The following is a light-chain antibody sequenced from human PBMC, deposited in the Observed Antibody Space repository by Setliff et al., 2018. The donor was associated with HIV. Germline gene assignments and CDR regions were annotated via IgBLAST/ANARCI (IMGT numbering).Light chain of an antibody. CDR1: RIGGKS. CDR3: QVWDSSSDHYF. CDR2: DDS. V-gene: IGLV3-21*02. Sequence: SYELTQPPSVSVAPGQTARITCGGNRIGGKSVRWYHQKPGQAPMLVVYDDSDRPSGIPDRFSGSNSGNTATLTISRVEAGDEADYYCQVWDSSSDHYFFGTGTKV. J-gene: IGLJ1*01.